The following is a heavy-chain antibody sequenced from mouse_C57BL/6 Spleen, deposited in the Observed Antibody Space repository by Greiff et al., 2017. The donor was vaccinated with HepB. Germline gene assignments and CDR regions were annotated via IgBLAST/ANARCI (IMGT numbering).Heavy chain of an antibody. CDR3: ARYYYGSRGYFDY. D-gene: IGHD1-1*01. V-gene: IGHV7-3*01. CDR2: IRNKANGYTT. J-gene: IGHJ2*01. Sequence: EVLLVESGGGLVQPGGSLSLSCAASGFTFTDYYMSWVRQPPGKALEWLGFIRNKANGYTTEYSASVKGRFTISRDNSQSILYLQMNALRAEDSATYCCARYYYGSRGYFDYWGQGTTLTVSS. CDR1: GFTFTDYY.